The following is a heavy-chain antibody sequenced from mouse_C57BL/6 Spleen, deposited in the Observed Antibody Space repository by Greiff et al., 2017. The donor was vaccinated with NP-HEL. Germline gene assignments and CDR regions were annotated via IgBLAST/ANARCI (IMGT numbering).Heavy chain of an antibody. D-gene: IGHD2-5*01. Sequence: VQLQQSGAELVMPGASVKLSCKASGYTFTSYWMHWVKQRPGQGLEWIGEIDPSDSYTNYTQKFKGKSTLTVDKSSSTAYMQLSSLTSEDSAVYYCARGGYSNYGAMDYWGQGTSVTVSS. CDR2: IDPSDSYT. V-gene: IGHV1-69*01. J-gene: IGHJ4*01. CDR1: GYTFTSYW. CDR3: ARGGYSNYGAMDY.